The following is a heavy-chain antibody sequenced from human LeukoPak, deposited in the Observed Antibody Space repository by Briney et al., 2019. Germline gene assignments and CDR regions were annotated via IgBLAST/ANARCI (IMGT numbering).Heavy chain of an antibody. CDR2: IYPGDSET. Sequence: PGESLKISCKGSGFTFSSYWIGWVRQMPGKGLEWMGIIYPGDSETRYSPSFQGQVTISADNSITTAYLQCSSLKASDTAMYYCARSAAARRGLYFDYWGQGTLVTISS. V-gene: IGHV5-51*01. CDR3: ARSAAARRGLYFDY. J-gene: IGHJ4*02. CDR1: GFTFSSYW. D-gene: IGHD6-6*01.